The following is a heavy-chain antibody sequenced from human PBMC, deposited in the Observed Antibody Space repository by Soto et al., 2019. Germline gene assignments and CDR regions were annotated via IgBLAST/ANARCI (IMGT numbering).Heavy chain of an antibody. CDR1: GLTFTSYS. D-gene: IGHD2-2*01. CDR2: ITSSGDYI. Sequence: EVQLVESGGGLVKPGESLRLACVASGLTFTSYSMNWVRQALGRGLEWIASITSSGDYIYYADSVKGRFTISRDKAKSSLYLQMNRLRAEDTALYYCATGDCSDTSWFLIDYSYAMDVWGQGTTVAVSS. CDR3: ATGDCSDTSWFLIDYSYAMDV. V-gene: IGHV3-21*04. J-gene: IGHJ6*02.